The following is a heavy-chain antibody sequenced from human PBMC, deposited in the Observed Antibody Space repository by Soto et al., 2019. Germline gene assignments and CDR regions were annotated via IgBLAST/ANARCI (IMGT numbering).Heavy chain of an antibody. J-gene: IGHJ4*02. Sequence: SVKVSCKASGFTFTSSAVQWVRQARGQRLEWIGWIVVGSGNTNYAQKFQERVTITRDMSTSTAYMELSSLRSEDTAVYYCAAVVAGFWSGYYPPRFDYWGQGTLVTVSS. CDR2: IVVGSGNT. D-gene: IGHD3-3*01. CDR1: GFTFTSSA. V-gene: IGHV1-58*01. CDR3: AAVVAGFWSGYYPPRFDY.